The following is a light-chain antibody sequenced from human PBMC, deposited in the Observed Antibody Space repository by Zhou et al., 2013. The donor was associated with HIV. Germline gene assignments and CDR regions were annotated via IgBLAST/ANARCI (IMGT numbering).Light chain of an antibody. V-gene: IGKV3-20*01. Sequence: EIVLTQSPGTLSLSPGERATLSCRASQSITSTYFAWYQQKPGQAPRLLIYGVSSRATGIPDRFSGSGSGTDFTLTISRLEPEDFAVYHCQHYGGSPKTFGQGTKVEI. CDR1: QSITSTY. CDR3: QHYGGSPKT. J-gene: IGKJ1*01. CDR2: GVS.